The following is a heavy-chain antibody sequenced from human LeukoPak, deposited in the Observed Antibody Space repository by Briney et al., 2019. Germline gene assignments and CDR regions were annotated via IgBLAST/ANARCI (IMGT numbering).Heavy chain of an antibody. CDR2: ISAYNGNT. V-gene: IGHV1-18*04. D-gene: IGHD6-13*01. J-gene: IGHJ4*02. CDR3: AISGAAAAPFDY. Sequence: ASVKVSCKTSGFSFTAHYLHWIRQAPGQGLEWMGWISAYNGNTNYAQKLQGRVTMTTDTSTSTAYMELRSLRSDDTAVYYCAISGAAAAPFDYWGQGTLVTVSS. CDR1: GFSFTAHY.